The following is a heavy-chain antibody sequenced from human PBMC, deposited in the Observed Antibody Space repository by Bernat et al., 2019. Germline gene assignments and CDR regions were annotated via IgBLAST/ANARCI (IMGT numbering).Heavy chain of an antibody. V-gene: IGHV3-9*03. CDR1: GFTFDDYA. J-gene: IGHJ4*02. D-gene: IGHD5-24*01. Sequence: EVQLVESGGGLVQPGRSLRLSCAASGFTFDDYAMHWVRQAPGKGLEWVSGISWNSGTIGYADSVKGRFTISRDNAKNSLYLQMNSLRVEDMALYHCARTKWLQSTYYFDYWGQGTLVTVSS. CDR2: ISWNSGTI. CDR3: ARTKWLQSTYYFDY.